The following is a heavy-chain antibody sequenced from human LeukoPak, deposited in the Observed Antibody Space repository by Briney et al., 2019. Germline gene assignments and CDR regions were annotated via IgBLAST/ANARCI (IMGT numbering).Heavy chain of an antibody. CDR2: IYTSGST. CDR3: ARSSTYYYDSSAYPGY. CDR1: GGSISSGSYY. Sequence: SETLSLTCTVSGGSISSGSYYWSWIRQPAGKGLEWIGRIYTSGSTNYNPSFKSRVTISVDTSKNQFSLKLSSVTAADTALYYCARSSTYYYDSSAYPGYWGQGTLVTVSS. D-gene: IGHD3-22*01. J-gene: IGHJ4*02. V-gene: IGHV4-61*02.